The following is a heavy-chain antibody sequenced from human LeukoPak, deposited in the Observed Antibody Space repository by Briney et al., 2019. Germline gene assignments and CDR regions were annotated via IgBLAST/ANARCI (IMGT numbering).Heavy chain of an antibody. D-gene: IGHD3-22*01. Sequence: PGGSLRLSCAASGFTFSNYAMHWAGQAPGKGLEWVSAISADGGTTYYAGSVNGRFTIYRDNSKNILYLQLNTLRAEDTAVFFCARVGHYIDTAGYHSPRTNWYFDLWGRGTLVTVSS. CDR3: ARVGHYIDTAGYHSPRTNWYFDL. CDR1: GFTFSNYA. V-gene: IGHV3-23*01. CDR2: ISADGGTT. J-gene: IGHJ2*01.